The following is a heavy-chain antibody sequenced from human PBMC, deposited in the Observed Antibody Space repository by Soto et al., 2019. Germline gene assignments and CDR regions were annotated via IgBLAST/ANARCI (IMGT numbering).Heavy chain of an antibody. J-gene: IGHJ4*02. Sequence: GPVKVSCKASGYTFTSYGISWVRQAPGQGLEWMGWISAYNGNTNYAQKLQGRGTMTTDTSTSTAYMELRSLRSDDTAVYYCAREGAVYGSGSYYRCDYWGQGTLVTVSS. CDR3: AREGAVYGSGSYYRCDY. CDR2: ISAYNGNT. V-gene: IGHV1-18*01. D-gene: IGHD3-10*01. CDR1: GYTFTSYG.